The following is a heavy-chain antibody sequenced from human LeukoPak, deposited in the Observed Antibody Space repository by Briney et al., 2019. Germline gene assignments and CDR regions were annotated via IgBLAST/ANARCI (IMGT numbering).Heavy chain of an antibody. D-gene: IGHD3-10*01. J-gene: IGHJ6*02. CDR2: ISYDGSNK. V-gene: IGHV3-30*18. CDR3: AKDNSYYYGSGSSDYGMDV. CDR1: GFTFSSYG. Sequence: PGGSLRLSCAASGFTFSSYGMHWVRQAPGKGLEWVAVISYDGSNKYYADSVKGRFTISRDNSKNTLYLQVNSLRAEDTAVYYCAKDNSYYYGSGSSDYGMDVWGQGTTVTVSS.